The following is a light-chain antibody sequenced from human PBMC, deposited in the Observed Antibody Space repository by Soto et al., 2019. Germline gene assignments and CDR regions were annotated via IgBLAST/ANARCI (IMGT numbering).Light chain of an antibody. CDR2: DVS. J-gene: IGLJ1*01. CDR1: SSDVGGYNF. V-gene: IGLV2-11*01. Sequence: QSALTQPRSVSGSPGQSVTISCTGTSSDVGGYNFVSWYQQHPGKAPKLMIYDVSKWPSGVPDRFSGSKSGNTASLTISGIQAEDEADYYCCSYAGSYTWVFGTGTKLTVL. CDR3: CSYAGSYTWV.